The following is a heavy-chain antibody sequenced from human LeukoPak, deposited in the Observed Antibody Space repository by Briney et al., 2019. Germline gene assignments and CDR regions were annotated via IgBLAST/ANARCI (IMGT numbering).Heavy chain of an antibody. V-gene: IGHV3-48*01. J-gene: IGHJ4*02. D-gene: IGHD6-13*01. CDR3: GRVHSSSWYCCSDY. CDR1: GFTFSSNG. CDR2: ISATGGTI. Sequence: GGSLRLSCAASGFTFSSNGMNWVRQAPGKGLEWVSYISATGGTIYYADSVKGRFTISRDSSKNTLYLQMNSLRPEDTALYYCGRVHSSSWYCCSDYWGQGTLVTVSS.